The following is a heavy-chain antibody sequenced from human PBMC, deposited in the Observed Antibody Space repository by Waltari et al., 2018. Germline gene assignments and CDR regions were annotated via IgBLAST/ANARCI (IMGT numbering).Heavy chain of an antibody. D-gene: IGHD3-9*01. J-gene: IGHJ4*02. CDR1: VFTFKNFA. CDR2: ITESGDT. V-gene: IGHV3-23*04. CDR3: AKRWAIYYFEY. Sequence: EVQLVESGGGLVQPGGSLRLSCAPSVFTFKNFAMSWVRQAPGKGLEWVSTITESGDTFYADSVKGRFATSRDNYKNTLSLQMNSLRAEDTAVYYCAKRWAIYYFEYWGQGNLVTVSS.